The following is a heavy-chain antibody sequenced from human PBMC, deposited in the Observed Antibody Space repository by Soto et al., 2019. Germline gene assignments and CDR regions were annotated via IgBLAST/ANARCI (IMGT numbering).Heavy chain of an antibody. Sequence: QVQLQESGPGLVKPSETLALTCTVFGASISSFYWSWIRQHPGQGLEWLGYILYTGNTNYNPSLKSRVTMSVDTSKNQVSLRLSAVAAADTAVYFCARAAYGSGSYYAPHYYYAMDVWGQGTTVTVSS. CDR3: ARAAYGSGSYYAPHYYYAMDV. CDR1: GASISSFY. V-gene: IGHV4-59*01. D-gene: IGHD3-10*01. J-gene: IGHJ6*02. CDR2: ILYTGNT.